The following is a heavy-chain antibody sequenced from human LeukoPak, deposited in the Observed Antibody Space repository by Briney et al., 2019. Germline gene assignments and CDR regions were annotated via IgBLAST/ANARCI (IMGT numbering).Heavy chain of an antibody. CDR1: GGSISSGSYY. CDR3: AREPYYYDSSGYTSFDY. Sequence: PSQTLSLTCTVSGGSISSGSYYWRWIRQPAGKGLEWIGRIYTSGSTNYNPSLKSRVTISVDTSKNQFSPKLSSVTAADTAVYYCAREPYYYDSSGYTSFDYWGQGTLVTVSS. D-gene: IGHD3-22*01. J-gene: IGHJ4*02. CDR2: IYTSGST. V-gene: IGHV4-61*02.